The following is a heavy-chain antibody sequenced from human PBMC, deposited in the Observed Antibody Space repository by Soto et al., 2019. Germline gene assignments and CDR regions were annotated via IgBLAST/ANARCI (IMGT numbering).Heavy chain of an antibody. J-gene: IGHJ6*02. CDR2: ISAYNGNT. CDR3: ARDFGRDTAMVNYYYYYGMDV. D-gene: IGHD5-18*01. V-gene: IGHV1-18*01. Sequence: ASVKVSCKASGYTFTSYGISWVRQAPGQGLEWMGWISAYNGNTNYAQKLQGRVTMTTDTSTSTAYMELRSLRSDDTAVYYCARDFGRDTAMVNYYYYYGMDVWGQGTTVTVSS. CDR1: GYTFTSYG.